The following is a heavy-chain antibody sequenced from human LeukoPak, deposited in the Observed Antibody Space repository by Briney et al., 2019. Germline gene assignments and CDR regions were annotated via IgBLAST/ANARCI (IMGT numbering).Heavy chain of an antibody. CDR2: ISWNSGSI. D-gene: IGHD6-25*01. CDR3: ATGRLEN. Sequence: GGSLRLSCAASGFTFDDYAMHWVRQAPGKGLEWVSGISWNSGSIGYADSVKGRFTISRDNAKNSLYLRMNSLRAEDTALYYCATGRLENWGQGTLVTVSS. CDR1: GFTFDDYA. J-gene: IGHJ4*02. V-gene: IGHV3-9*01.